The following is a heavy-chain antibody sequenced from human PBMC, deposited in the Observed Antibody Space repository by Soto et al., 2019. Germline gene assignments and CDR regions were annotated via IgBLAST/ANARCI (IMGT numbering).Heavy chain of an antibody. D-gene: IGHD2-15*01. CDR2: ISWNSGSI. Sequence: EVQLVESGGGLVQPGRSLRLSCAASGFTFDDYAMLWVRQAPGKGLEWVSGISWNSGSIGYADSVKGRFTISRDNAKNSLYLQMNSLRAEDTALYYCAKDIGSFLASGGFDYWGQGTLVTVSS. V-gene: IGHV3-9*01. CDR3: AKDIGSFLASGGFDY. CDR1: GFTFDDYA. J-gene: IGHJ4*02.